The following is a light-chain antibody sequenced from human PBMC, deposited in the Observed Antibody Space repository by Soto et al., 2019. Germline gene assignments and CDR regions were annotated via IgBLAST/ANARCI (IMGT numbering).Light chain of an antibody. CDR2: DAS. CDR1: QSVSSY. CDR3: QQRSNWPWT. V-gene: IGKV3-11*01. Sequence: EIVLTQSPATLSLSPGERATLSCRASQSVSSYLAWYQQKPGQAPRLLIYDASNRATGIPARFSGSGSGTDFTLTISSLEPEDFAVYYCQQRSNWPWTFSPGTKV. J-gene: IGKJ1*01.